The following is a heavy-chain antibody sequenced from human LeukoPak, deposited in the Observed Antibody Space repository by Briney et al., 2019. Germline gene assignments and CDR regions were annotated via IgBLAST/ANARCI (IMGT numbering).Heavy chain of an antibody. CDR1: GFTFSSYS. Sequence: PGGSLRLSCAASGFTFSSYSMNWVRQAPGKGLEWVSSISSSSSYIYYADSVKGRFTISRDNAKNTLYLQMNSLRAEDTAVYYCASMDAKGWQYYFDYWGQGTLVTVSS. D-gene: IGHD6-19*01. CDR3: ASMDAKGWQYYFDY. CDR2: ISSSSSYI. J-gene: IGHJ4*02. V-gene: IGHV3-21*01.